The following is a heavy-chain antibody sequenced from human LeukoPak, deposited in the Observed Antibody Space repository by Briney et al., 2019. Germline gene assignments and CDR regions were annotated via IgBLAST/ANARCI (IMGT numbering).Heavy chain of an antibody. J-gene: IGHJ4*02. D-gene: IGHD3-22*01. CDR2: AYDDGSNQ. CDR1: GFNFRIYG. Sequence: PGGSLRLSCAAAGFNFRIYGMHWVRQAPGKGLEWVAVAYDDGSNQYYADSVKGRFTISKDISKNTLYVQMNSLRAEDTAVYYCATGSGYYYDHWGQGTLVTFSS. V-gene: IGHV3-33*01. CDR3: ATGSGYYYDH.